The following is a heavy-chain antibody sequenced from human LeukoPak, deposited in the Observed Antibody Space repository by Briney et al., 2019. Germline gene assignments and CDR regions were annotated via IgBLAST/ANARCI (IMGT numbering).Heavy chain of an antibody. Sequence: PGGSLRLSCAASGFTFSSYGMSWVRQAPGKGLEWVSAISGSGGSTYYADSVKGRFTISRDNSKNTLYLQMNSLRAEDTAVYYCAKDRGTSPGDYDILTGYYYFDYWGQGTLVTVSS. CDR3: AKDRGTSPGDYDILTGYYYFDY. J-gene: IGHJ4*02. CDR2: ISGSGGST. CDR1: GFTFSSYG. V-gene: IGHV3-23*01. D-gene: IGHD3-9*01.